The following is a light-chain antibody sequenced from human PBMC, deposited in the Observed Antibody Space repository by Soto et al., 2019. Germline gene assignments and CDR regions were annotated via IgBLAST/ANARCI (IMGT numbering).Light chain of an antibody. CDR2: WAS. Sequence: DIVMTQSPDSLAVSLAESTTINCKSSQSVLYSSNNKNYLAWYQQKPGQPPKLLIYWASTRESGVPDRFSGSGSGTDFTLTISSLQAEDVAVYYCQQYYSTPSFGGGTKVDIK. J-gene: IGKJ4*01. V-gene: IGKV4-1*01. CDR1: QSVLYSSNNKNY. CDR3: QQYYSTPS.